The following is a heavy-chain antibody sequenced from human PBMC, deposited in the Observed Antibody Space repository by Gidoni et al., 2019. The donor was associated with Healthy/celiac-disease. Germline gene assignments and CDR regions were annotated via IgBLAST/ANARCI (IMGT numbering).Heavy chain of an antibody. CDR1: GFTFSSYA. Sequence: QVQLVESGGGVVQPGRSLRLSCAASGFTFSSYAMHWVRQAPGTGLEWLAVISYDGSNKYYADSVKGRFTISRDNFKNTLYLQMNSLRAEDTAVYYCARGVYYDSSGFYRPLDYWGQGTLVTVSS. CDR2: ISYDGSNK. D-gene: IGHD3-22*01. J-gene: IGHJ4*02. V-gene: IGHV3-30*04. CDR3: ARGVYYDSSGFYRPLDY.